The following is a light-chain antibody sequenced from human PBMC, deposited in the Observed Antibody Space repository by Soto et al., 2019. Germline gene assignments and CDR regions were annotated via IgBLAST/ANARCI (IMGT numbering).Light chain of an antibody. Sequence: QSALTQPPSASGSPGQSVAISCSGTSSDVGGYNYVSWYQQHPGKAPKLMIYDVNKWPSGVPDRFSGSKSGNTASLTVSGLQAEDEADYYCISYAGSNKPAFGGGTKLTVL. V-gene: IGLV2-8*01. CDR2: DVN. CDR1: SSDVGGYNY. J-gene: IGLJ2*01. CDR3: ISYAGSNKPA.